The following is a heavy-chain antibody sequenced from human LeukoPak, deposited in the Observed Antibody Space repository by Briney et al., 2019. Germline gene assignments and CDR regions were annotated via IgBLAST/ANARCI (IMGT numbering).Heavy chain of an antibody. J-gene: IGHJ4*02. D-gene: IGHD1-26*01. Sequence: PGGSLRLSCAVSGFTVSNNYMNWVRQAPGKGLEWVSIIYSGGRTYYADSATGRFTISRDIFKNTVYLQMNSLRAEDTAVYYCAREGATTAFDYWGQGTLVTVSS. CDR2: IYSGGRT. CDR3: AREGATTAFDY. CDR1: GFTVSNNY. V-gene: IGHV3-53*01.